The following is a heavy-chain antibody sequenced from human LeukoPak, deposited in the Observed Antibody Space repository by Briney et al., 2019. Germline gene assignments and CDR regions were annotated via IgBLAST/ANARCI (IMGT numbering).Heavy chain of an antibody. J-gene: IGHJ4*02. CDR1: GASIGGYY. CDR3: ARHADSSSYYHFAY. CDR2: IHNSGAT. V-gene: IGHV4-59*08. D-gene: IGHD3-22*01. Sequence: PSETLSLTCTVSGASIGGYYWSWIRQPPGQGLEWMGNIHNSGATNYNPPLKSRVTISVDTSKNQFSRKLNSVTAADAAVYYCARHADSSSYYHFAYWGQGTLVTVSS.